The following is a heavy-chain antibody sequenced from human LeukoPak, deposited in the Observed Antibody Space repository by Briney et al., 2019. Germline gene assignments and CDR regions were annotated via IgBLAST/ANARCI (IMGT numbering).Heavy chain of an antibody. CDR1: GNSISSGDYY. CDR3: VSRADWFDP. Sequence: SQTLSLTCTVSGNSISSGDYYWSWIRQPPGKGLEWIGYIHYSGSSDYNPAFKSRVSISVDASKNQFSLKLTSVTAADTAVYFCVSRADWFDPWGPGTLVTVSS. CDR2: IHYSGSS. J-gene: IGHJ5*02. V-gene: IGHV4-30-4*01.